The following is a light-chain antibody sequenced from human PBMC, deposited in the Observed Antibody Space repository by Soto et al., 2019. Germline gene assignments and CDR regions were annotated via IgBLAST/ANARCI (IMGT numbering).Light chain of an antibody. Sequence: QSVLTQPPSASATPGQRVTISCSGSSSNIGSNTVNWYQHLPGTPPKLVIYYNDQRPSGVPDRLSGSRSGTSASLAISGLQSEDEADYYCATWDDSLSGWVFGGGTKVTVL. J-gene: IGLJ3*02. CDR1: SSNIGSNT. V-gene: IGLV1-44*01. CDR3: ATWDDSLSGWV. CDR2: YND.